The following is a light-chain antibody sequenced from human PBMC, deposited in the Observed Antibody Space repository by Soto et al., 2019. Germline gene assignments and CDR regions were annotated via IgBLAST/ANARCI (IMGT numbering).Light chain of an antibody. CDR1: SGHSTNA. CDR2: LNSDGSH. CDR3: QTWGTGIHVV. V-gene: IGLV4-69*01. J-gene: IGLJ2*01. Sequence: QLVLTQSPSASASLGASVKLTCTLSSGHSTNAIAWHQQQPEKGPRYLMKLNSDGSHNKGDGIPDRFSASSSGAERYLTISSLQSEDEADYYCQTWGTGIHVVFGGGTKLTVL.